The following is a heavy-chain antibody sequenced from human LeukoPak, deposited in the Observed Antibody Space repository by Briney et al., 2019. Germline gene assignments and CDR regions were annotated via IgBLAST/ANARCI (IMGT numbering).Heavy chain of an antibody. D-gene: IGHD3-10*01. Sequence: GGSLRLSCAASGFTFSSYSMNWVRQAPGKGLEWVSYISSSSSTIYYADSVKGRFTISRDNAKNSLYLQMNSLRAEDTAVYYCARDLSGNYGSGNLDYWGQGTLVTVYS. CDR1: GFTFSSYS. CDR2: ISSSSSTI. J-gene: IGHJ4*02. CDR3: ARDLSGNYGSGNLDY. V-gene: IGHV3-48*04.